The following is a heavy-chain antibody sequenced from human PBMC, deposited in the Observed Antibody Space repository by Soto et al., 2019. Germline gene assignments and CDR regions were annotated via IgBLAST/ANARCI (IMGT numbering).Heavy chain of an antibody. CDR3: ARDRVEMATIRYYYYGMDV. V-gene: IGHV1-18*01. J-gene: IGHJ6*02. Sequence: ASVKVSCKGAGGTFSSYTISWGRQAPGQGLEWMGRISAYNGKANYAQKLQGRVTMTADTSTSTAYMELRSLRSDDTAVYYCARDRVEMATIRYYYYGMDVWGQGTTVTVSS. D-gene: IGHD5-12*01. CDR1: GGTFSSYT. CDR2: ISAYNGKA.